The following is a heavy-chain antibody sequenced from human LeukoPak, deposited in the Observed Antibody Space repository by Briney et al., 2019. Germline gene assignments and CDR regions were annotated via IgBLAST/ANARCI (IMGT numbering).Heavy chain of an antibody. D-gene: IGHD5-24*01. V-gene: IGHV3-23*01. CDR1: GFMFSDYW. Sequence: GGSLRLSCAASGFMFSDYWMSWVRQAPGKGLEWVSGVVGGGTTYYADSVKGRFTLSKDNSKKTVYLQMNSLRVEDTAIYYCAKDLHYNDGRWEFDPWGQGTLVTVSS. J-gene: IGHJ5*02. CDR2: VVGGGTT. CDR3: AKDLHYNDGRWEFDP.